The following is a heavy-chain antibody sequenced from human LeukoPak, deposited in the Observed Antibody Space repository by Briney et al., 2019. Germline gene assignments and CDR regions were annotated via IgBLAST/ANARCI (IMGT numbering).Heavy chain of an antibody. V-gene: IGHV4-34*01. Sequence: SETLSLTCAVYGGSFSGYYWSWIRQPPGKGLEWIGEINHSGSTNYNPSLKSRVTISVDTSKNQFSLKLSSVTAADTAVYYCARGGFSPMDVWGKGTTVTVSS. D-gene: IGHD3-3*01. CDR1: GGSFSGYY. CDR3: ARGGFSPMDV. J-gene: IGHJ6*03. CDR2: INHSGST.